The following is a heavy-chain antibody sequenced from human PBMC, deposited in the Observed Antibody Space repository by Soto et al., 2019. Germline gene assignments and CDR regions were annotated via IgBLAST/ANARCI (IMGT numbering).Heavy chain of an antibody. Sequence: GSLLLSCSASGCTFSSYWIHWVRQAPGKGPVWVSRINNDGSSAEYADSVKGRFTISRDNAKNTLYLQMNSLRAEDTAVYYCARDRGYGTPFDYWGQGTLVTVYS. CDR2: INNDGSSA. V-gene: IGHV3-74*03. D-gene: IGHD5-12*01. J-gene: IGHJ4*02. CDR1: GCTFSSYW. CDR3: ARDRGYGTPFDY.